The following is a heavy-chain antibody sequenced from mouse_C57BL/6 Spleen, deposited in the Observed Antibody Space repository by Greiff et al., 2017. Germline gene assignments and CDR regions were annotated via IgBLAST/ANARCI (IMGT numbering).Heavy chain of an antibody. J-gene: IGHJ1*03. CDR3: ARWGITTVVAPWYFDV. V-gene: IGHV1-81*01. CDR2: IYPRSGNT. Sequence: QVQLKQSGAELARRGASVKLSCKASGYTFTSYGISWVKQRTGQGLEWIGEIYPRSGNTYYNEKFKGKATLTADKSSSTAYMELRSLTSEDSAVYFCARWGITTVVAPWYFDVWGTGTTVTVSS. CDR1: GYTFTSYG. D-gene: IGHD1-1*01.